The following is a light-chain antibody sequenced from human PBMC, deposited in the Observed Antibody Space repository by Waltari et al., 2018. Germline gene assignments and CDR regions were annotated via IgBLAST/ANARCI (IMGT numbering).Light chain of an antibody. CDR1: QQITNY. V-gene: IGKV1-39*01. Sequence: DIDMTQSPSSLSAAVGDSVTTPCRASQQITNYLNWYEQNPGKAPNLRTFAASSVQSGVPSRFSGSGSGTEFTLTISSLQPEDFATYYCQQSYSPPYTFGQGTKLEIK. J-gene: IGKJ2*01. CDR2: AAS. CDR3: QQSYSPPYT.